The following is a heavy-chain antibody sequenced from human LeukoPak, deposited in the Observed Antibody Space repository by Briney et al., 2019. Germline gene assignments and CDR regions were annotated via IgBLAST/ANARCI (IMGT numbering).Heavy chain of an antibody. D-gene: IGHD3-3*01. Sequence: PSETLSLTCTVSGGSISSYYWSWIRQPPGKGLEWIGYIYYSGSTNYNPSLKSRVTISVDTSKNQFSLKLSSVTAADTAVYYCARGRTLFGYWGQGTLVTVSS. V-gene: IGHV4-59*12. J-gene: IGHJ4*02. CDR1: GGSISSYY. CDR3: ARGRTLFGY. CDR2: IYYSGST.